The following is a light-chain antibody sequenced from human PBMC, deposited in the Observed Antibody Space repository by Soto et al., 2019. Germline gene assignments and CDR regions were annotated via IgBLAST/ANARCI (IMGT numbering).Light chain of an antibody. V-gene: IGKV3-20*01. J-gene: IGKJ3*01. CDR2: GAS. Sequence: EIVLTQSPGTLSLFLGERATLSCRASQSVSSTYFAWYRQKPGQSPSLLIYGASNRATGVPDRFSGSGSGTDFTFTISRLEPEDFAVYYCQQYGSSPPGFTFGPGTTVEMK. CDR3: QQYGSSPPGFT. CDR1: QSVSSTY.